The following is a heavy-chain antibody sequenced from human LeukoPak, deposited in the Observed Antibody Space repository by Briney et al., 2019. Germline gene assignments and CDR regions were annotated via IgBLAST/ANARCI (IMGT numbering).Heavy chain of an antibody. J-gene: IGHJ4*02. V-gene: IGHV3-64*01. CDR2: ISSNGGST. CDR3: ARVLRDSSMGYDH. Sequence: GGSQRLSCTASGFTFSIYAMHWVRQAPGKGLEYVSAISSNGGSTYYANSVKGRFTISRDNSKNTLYLQLGSLRAEDMAVYYCARVLRDSSMGYDHWGQGTLVTVSS. D-gene: IGHD5-18*01. CDR1: GFTFSIYA.